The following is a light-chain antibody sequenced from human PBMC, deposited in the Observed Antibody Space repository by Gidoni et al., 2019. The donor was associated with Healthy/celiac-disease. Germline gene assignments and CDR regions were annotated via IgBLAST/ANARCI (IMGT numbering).Light chain of an antibody. V-gene: IGKV1-39*01. J-gene: IGKJ4*01. CDR3: QQSYSSLT. CDR2: GAS. CDR1: QSISSY. Sequence: DIQMTQSPSSLSASVGDRVTITCRASQSISSYLNWYKQKPGKAPNLLIYGASSLQSGVPSRFSGSGSGTDFTLTISSLQPEEFAAYYCQQSYSSLTFGGGTKVEIK.